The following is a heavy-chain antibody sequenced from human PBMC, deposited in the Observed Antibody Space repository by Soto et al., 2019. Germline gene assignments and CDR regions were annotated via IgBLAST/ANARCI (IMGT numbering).Heavy chain of an antibody. CDR1: GFIFSDYY. V-gene: IGHV3-11*05. CDR2: ISNSGIT. CDR3: ARENYYKMDV. Sequence: QVQLVESGGGLVKPGGSLRLSCAASGFIFSDYYMTWIRQSPGKGLEWISYISNSGITNYADSVKGRFTISRDNPKNSLYLQMDSLRAEDTAVYYCARENYYKMDVWGQGTTVTVSS. J-gene: IGHJ6*02.